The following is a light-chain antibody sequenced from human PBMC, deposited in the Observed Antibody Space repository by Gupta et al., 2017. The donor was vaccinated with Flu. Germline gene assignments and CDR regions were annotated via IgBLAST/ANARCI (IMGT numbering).Light chain of an antibody. Sequence: QSVLTQPPSVSRAPGQRVTISCTANNSNIGSGSHVHWYQQVPGSAPKLVIFVNTNRPSGVPDRFSGSRSGTSASLAIAGLQAEDEADYYCQSYDTNLRGLVFGGGTKLTVL. CDR3: QSYDTNLRGLV. CDR2: VNT. V-gene: IGLV1-40*01. J-gene: IGLJ2*01. CDR1: NSNIGSGSH.